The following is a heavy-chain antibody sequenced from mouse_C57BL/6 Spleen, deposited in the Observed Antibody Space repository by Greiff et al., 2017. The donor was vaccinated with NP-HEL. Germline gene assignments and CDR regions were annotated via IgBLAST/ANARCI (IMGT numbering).Heavy chain of an antibody. CDR2: INPGSGGT. V-gene: IGHV1-54*01. J-gene: IGHJ2*01. Sequence: QVQLQQSGAELVRPGTSVKVSCKASGYAFTNYLIEWVKQRPGQGLEWIGVINPGSGGTNYNEKFKGKATLTADKSSSTAYMQLSSLTSEDSAVYFCARSGDYDEGYYFDYWGQGTTLTVSS. CDR3: ARSGDYDEGYYFDY. D-gene: IGHD2-4*01. CDR1: GYAFTNYL.